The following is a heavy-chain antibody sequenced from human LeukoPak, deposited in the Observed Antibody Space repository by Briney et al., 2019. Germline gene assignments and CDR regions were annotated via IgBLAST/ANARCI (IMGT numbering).Heavy chain of an antibody. J-gene: IGHJ4*02. D-gene: IGHD7-27*01. CDR1: GFTFSSYG. Sequence: PGGTLRLSCAASGFTFSSYGMSWVRQAPGKGLEWVSAMSGDGATTYYADSVKGRFTISRDNSKNALYLQINSLGAEDTAVYYCAREEETGGDFSFDYWGQGTLVTVSS. CDR2: MSGDGATT. V-gene: IGHV3-23*01. CDR3: AREEETGGDFSFDY.